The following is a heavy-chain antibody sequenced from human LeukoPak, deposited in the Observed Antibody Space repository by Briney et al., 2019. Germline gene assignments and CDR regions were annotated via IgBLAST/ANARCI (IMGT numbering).Heavy chain of an antibody. CDR1: GDSVSSNSAA. D-gene: IGHD1-26*01. V-gene: IGHV6-1*01. J-gene: IGHJ4*02. CDR3: ARDQLDFSGSYYIYFDY. Sequence: SQTLSLACAISGDSVSSNSAAWNWIRQSPSRGLEWLGRTYYGSKWYNDYAVSVKSRITINPDTSKNQFSLQLNSVTPEDTAVYYCARDQLDFSGSYYIYFDYWGQGTLVTVSS. CDR2: TYYGSKWYN.